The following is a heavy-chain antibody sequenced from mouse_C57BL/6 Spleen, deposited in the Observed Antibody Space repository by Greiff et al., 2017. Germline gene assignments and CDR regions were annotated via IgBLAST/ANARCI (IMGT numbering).Heavy chain of an antibody. J-gene: IGHJ1*03. CDR3: ARSGYYGSSFHWYFDV. Sequence: VQLKQSGPELVKPGASVKMSCKASGYTFTDYNMHWVKQSHGKSLEWIGYINPNNGGTSYNQKFKGKATLTVNKSSSTAYMELRSLTSEDSAVYYCARSGYYGSSFHWYFDVWGTGTTVTVSS. V-gene: IGHV1-22*01. CDR1: GYTFTDYN. CDR2: INPNNGGT. D-gene: IGHD1-1*01.